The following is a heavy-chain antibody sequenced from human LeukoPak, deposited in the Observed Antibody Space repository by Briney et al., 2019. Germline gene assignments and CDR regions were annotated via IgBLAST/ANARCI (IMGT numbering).Heavy chain of an antibody. D-gene: IGHD6-19*01. V-gene: IGHV1-69*06. CDR2: IIPIFGTA. J-gene: IGHJ5*02. CDR3: ARDGAVAGTRSDNWFDP. Sequence: GASVKVSCKASGGAFSSYAISWVRQAPGQGLEWMGGIIPIFGTANYAQKFQGRVTITADKSTSTAYMELSSLRSEDTAVYYCARDGAVAGTRSDNWFDPWGQGALVTVSS. CDR1: GGAFSSYA.